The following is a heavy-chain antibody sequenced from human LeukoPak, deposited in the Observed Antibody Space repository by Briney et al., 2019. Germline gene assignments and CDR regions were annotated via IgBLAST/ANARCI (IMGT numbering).Heavy chain of an antibody. Sequence: GGSLRLSCAASGFSFSAYGMNWVRQAPGKGLEWVSYISSSSSTKYYADSVKGRFTISRDNAKNSLYLQMDSLRAEDTAIYYCAREGGFGGYDLDYWGQGTLVTVSS. D-gene: IGHD5-12*01. CDR3: AREGGFGGYDLDY. V-gene: IGHV3-48*01. CDR2: ISSSSSTK. J-gene: IGHJ4*02. CDR1: GFSFSAYG.